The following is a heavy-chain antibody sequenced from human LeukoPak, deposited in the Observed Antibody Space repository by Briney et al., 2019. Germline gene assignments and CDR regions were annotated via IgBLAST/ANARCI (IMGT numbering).Heavy chain of an antibody. D-gene: IGHD5-12*01. CDR3: ARDLGPPGYSGYDWFDY. CDR1: GFTVSSNY. Sequence: PGGSLRLSCAASGFTVSSNYMTWVRQAPGKGLVWVSRINSDGSSTSYADSVKGRFTISRDNAKNTLYLQMNSLRAEDTAVYYCARDLGPPGYSGYDWFDYWGQGTLVTVSS. J-gene: IGHJ4*02. CDR2: INSDGSST. V-gene: IGHV3-74*01.